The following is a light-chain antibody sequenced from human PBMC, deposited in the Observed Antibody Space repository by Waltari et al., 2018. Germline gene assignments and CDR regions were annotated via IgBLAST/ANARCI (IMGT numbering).Light chain of an antibody. J-gene: IGKJ4*01. CDR3: QSYDSSLSGRVV. CDR2: GNS. CDR1: QSILYSFNNKNY. V-gene: IGKV4-1*01. Sequence: DIVMTQSPDSLAVSLGERATINCKSSQSILYSFNNKNYLAWYQQKPGQPPKLLIYGNSNRPSGVPDRFSGSKSGTTASLAITGLQAEDEADYYCQSYDSSLSGRVVFGGGTK.